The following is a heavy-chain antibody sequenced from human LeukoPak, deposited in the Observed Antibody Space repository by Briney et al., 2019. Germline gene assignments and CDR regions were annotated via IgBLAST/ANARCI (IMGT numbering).Heavy chain of an antibody. CDR2: IYYRGST. CDR3: ARGGDYGDLRYFDY. Sequence: SETLSLTCTVSGGSINNYYWSWIRQPPGKGLEWIGYIYYRGSTNYNPSLKSRVTFSVDTSKNQFALKLNSVTAADTAVYYCARGGDYGDLRYFDYWGQGTLVTVSS. D-gene: IGHD4-17*01. CDR1: GGSINNYY. V-gene: IGHV4-59*01. J-gene: IGHJ4*02.